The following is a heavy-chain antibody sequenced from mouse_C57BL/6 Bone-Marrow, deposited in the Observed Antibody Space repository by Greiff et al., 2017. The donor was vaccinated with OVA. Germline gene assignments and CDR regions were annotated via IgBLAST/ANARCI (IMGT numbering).Heavy chain of an antibody. D-gene: IGHD2-4*01. V-gene: IGHV1-63*01. Sequence: QVQLQQSGAELVRPGTSVKMSCKASGYTFTNYWIGWAKQRPGHGLEWIGDIYPGGGYTNYNEKFKGKATLTADTSSNTAYMQLSSLTTEDSAIYYCARLGYDYDGLAYWGQGTLVTVSA. J-gene: IGHJ3*01. CDR2: IYPGGGYT. CDR3: ARLGYDYDGLAY. CDR1: GYTFTNYW.